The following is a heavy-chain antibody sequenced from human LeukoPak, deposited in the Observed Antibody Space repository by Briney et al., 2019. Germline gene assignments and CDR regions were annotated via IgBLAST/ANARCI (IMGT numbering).Heavy chain of an antibody. Sequence: WASVTVSCKASGYTFTSYDINWVRQAPGQGLEWMGWMNPNSGNTGYAQKFQGRVTMTRNTSISTAYMELSSLRSEDTAVYYCARGLSIGRFDPWGQGTLVTVSS. V-gene: IGHV1-8*01. CDR2: MNPNSGNT. CDR1: GYTFTSYD. CDR3: ARGLSIGRFDP. J-gene: IGHJ5*02.